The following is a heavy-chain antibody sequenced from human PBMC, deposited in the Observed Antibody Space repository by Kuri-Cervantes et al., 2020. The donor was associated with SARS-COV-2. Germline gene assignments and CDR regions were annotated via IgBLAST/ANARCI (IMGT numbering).Heavy chain of an antibody. CDR2: IYYSGST. CDR1: GGSISSSSYY. CDR3: ARDMTFDEYGDYFYYYMDV. J-gene: IGHJ6*03. V-gene: IGHV4-39*02. D-gene: IGHD3-16*01. Sequence: GSLRLSCTVSGGSISSSSYYWGWIRQPPGKGLEWIGSIYYSGSTYYNPSLKSRVTISVDTSKNQFSLKLSSVTAADTAVYYCARDMTFDEYGDYFYYYMDVWGKGTTVTVSS.